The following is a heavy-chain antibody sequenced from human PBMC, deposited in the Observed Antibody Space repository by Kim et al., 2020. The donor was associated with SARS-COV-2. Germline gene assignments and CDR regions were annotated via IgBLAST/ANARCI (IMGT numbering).Heavy chain of an antibody. V-gene: IGHV3-73*01. CDR2: IRSRAKGYAT. CDR3: TSKIVVTSGFDY. Sequence: GGSLRLSCAASGFTFSGSPIQWVRQASGKGLEWVGLIRSRAKGYATAYAASVRGRFTISRDDSKNTAFLQMNSLEIEDTAVYYCTSKIVVTSGFDYWGQGTLVTVSS. D-gene: IGHD3-22*01. J-gene: IGHJ4*02. CDR1: GFTFSGSP.